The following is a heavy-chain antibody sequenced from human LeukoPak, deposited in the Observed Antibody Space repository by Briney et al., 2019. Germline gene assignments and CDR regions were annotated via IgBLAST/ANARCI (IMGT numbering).Heavy chain of an antibody. CDR1: GFTVSGYA. CDR2: ISSNGGST. D-gene: IGHD3-9*01. J-gene: IGHJ4*02. Sequence: GGSLRGSSSGSGFTVSGYAMHWGRQGLGKRLEYVSAISSNGGSTYYADSVKGRFTISRDNSKNTLYLQMSSLRAEDTAVYYCVKEGPVGRYFDWLLPFNWGQGTLVTVSS. CDR3: VKEGPVGRYFDWLLPFN. V-gene: IGHV3-64D*06.